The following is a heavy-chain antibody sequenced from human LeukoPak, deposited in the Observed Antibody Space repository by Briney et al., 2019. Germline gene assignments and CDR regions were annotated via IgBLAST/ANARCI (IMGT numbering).Heavy chain of an antibody. V-gene: IGHV3-15*01. J-gene: IGHJ4*02. CDR2: IKIKTDGGTT. Sequence: GGSLRLSCAASGYTFSNAWMSWVRQAPGKGLGWVGRIKIKTDGGTTDYAAPVKGRFTISRDDSKNTLYLQMNSLKTEDTAVYYCTTDRVGHYYDSFNWGQGTLVTVSS. D-gene: IGHD3-22*01. CDR3: TTDRVGHYYDSFN. CDR1: GYTFSNAW.